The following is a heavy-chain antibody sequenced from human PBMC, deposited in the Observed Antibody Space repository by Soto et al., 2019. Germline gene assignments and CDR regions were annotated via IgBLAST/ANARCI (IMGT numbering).Heavy chain of an antibody. Sequence: QVQLVESGGGVVQPGRSLRLSCAASGFTFSSYGMHWVRQAPGKGLEWVAVIWYDGSNKYYADSVKGRFTISRDNSKKTLYLQMNSLRVEDTAVYYCARDHGEVVAEAAAPLFYYYGMDVWGQGTTVTVSS. CDR3: ARDHGEVVAEAAAPLFYYYGMDV. D-gene: IGHD2-15*01. V-gene: IGHV3-33*01. CDR2: IWYDGSNK. CDR1: GFTFSSYG. J-gene: IGHJ6*02.